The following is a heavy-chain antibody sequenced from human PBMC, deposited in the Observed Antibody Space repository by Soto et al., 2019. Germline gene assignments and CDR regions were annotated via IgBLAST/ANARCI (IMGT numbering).Heavy chain of an antibody. Sequence: ASVKVSCKASGGTFSSYAISWVRQAPGQGLEWMGGIIPIFGTANYAQKFQGRVTITADESTSTAYMELSSLRSEDTAVYYCARKVHYDSSGYDNWFDPWGQGTLVTVSS. CDR3: ARKVHYDSSGYDNWFDP. CDR2: IIPIFGTA. V-gene: IGHV1-69*13. CDR1: GGTFSSYA. D-gene: IGHD3-22*01. J-gene: IGHJ5*02.